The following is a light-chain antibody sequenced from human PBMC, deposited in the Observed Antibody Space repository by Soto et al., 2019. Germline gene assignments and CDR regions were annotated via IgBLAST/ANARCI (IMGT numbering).Light chain of an antibody. J-gene: IGKJ4*01. CDR2: GAS. V-gene: IGKV3-15*01. Sequence: EIVMTQSPATLSVSPWEIATLSCRASQTVSTSLAWYQQKPGQAPRLLIYGASTRASGVPARFSGSGSGTDFTLTISRLEPEDFAMYYCQQFGTSRLTFGGGTKVDIK. CDR1: QTVSTS. CDR3: QQFGTSRLT.